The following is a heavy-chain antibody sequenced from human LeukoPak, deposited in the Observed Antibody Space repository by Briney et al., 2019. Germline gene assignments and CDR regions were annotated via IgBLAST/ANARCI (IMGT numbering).Heavy chain of an antibody. V-gene: IGHV3-20*04. D-gene: IGHD3-10*01. CDR3: ARDDYGSGSWSDY. CDR1: GFTFDDYG. Sequence: GGSLRLSCAASGFTFDDYGMSWVRPAPGKGLEWVSGIIWSGGSTGYADSVKGRFTISRDNAKNSLYLQMNSLRAEDTALYYCARDDYGSGSWSDYWGQGTLVTVSS. CDR2: IIWSGGST. J-gene: IGHJ4*02.